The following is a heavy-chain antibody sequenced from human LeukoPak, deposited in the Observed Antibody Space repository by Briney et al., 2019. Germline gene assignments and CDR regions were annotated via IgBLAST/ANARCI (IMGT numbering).Heavy chain of an antibody. CDR3: AKLAVAGTILDY. Sequence: PGGSLRLSCAASEFTFDDYTMHWVRRAPGKGLEWVCLISWDGGSTYYADSVKGRFTISRDNSKKSLYLQMNSLRNEDTALYYCAKLAVAGTILDYWGQGALVTVSS. CDR2: ISWDGGST. J-gene: IGHJ4*02. CDR1: EFTFDDYT. V-gene: IGHV3-43*01. D-gene: IGHD6-19*01.